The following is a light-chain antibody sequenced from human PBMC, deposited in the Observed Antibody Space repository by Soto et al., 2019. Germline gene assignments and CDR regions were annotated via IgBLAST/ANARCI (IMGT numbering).Light chain of an antibody. CDR3: MQALQTPPT. Sequence: DIVMTQSPLSLPVTPGEPASISCRSSQSLLHSNGYNYLDWYLQKPGQSPQVLIYLGSNRASGVPDRFSGSGSGTDFSLQISRVEAEDVGVYYCMQALQTPPTFGQGTKVEIK. J-gene: IGKJ1*01. CDR2: LGS. V-gene: IGKV2-28*01. CDR1: QSLLHSNGYNY.